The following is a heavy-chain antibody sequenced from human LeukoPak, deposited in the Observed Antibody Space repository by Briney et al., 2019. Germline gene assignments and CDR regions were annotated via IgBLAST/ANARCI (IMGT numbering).Heavy chain of an antibody. CDR3: ARGDRGYSDY. V-gene: IGHV3-53*01. D-gene: IGHD1-26*01. CDR1: GFTVSSNY. J-gene: IGHJ4*02. Sequence: GGSLRLSCAASGFTVSSNYMSWVRQAPGKGLEWVSVLYDDGSTYYADSVKGRFTISRDNSKNTLYLQMNSLRAEDTAVYYCARGDRGYSDYWGQGTLATVSS. CDR2: LYDDGST.